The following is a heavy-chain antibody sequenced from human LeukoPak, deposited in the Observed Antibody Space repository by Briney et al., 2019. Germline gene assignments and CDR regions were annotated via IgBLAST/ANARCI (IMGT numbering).Heavy chain of an antibody. CDR3: ARVPDSPRGGYYYYYYMDV. V-gene: IGHV4-34*01. D-gene: IGHD2-15*01. J-gene: IGHJ6*03. CDR1: GGSFSGYY. CDR2: INHSGST. Sequence: PSETLSLTCAVYGGSFSGYYWSWIRQPPGKGLEWIGEINHSGSTNYNPSLKSRVTISVDTSKNQFSLKLSSVTAADTAVYYCARVPDSPRGGYYYYYYMDVWGKGTTVTVSS.